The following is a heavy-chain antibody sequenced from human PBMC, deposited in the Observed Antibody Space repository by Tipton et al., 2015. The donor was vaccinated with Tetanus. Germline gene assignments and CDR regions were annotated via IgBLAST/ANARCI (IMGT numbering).Heavy chain of an antibody. CDR2: IYYSGTT. CDR3: ATTPGYSYDYPRYYFDY. V-gene: IGHV4-30-4*01. CDR1: GGSISSGDYY. J-gene: IGHJ4*02. D-gene: IGHD5-12*01. Sequence: LRLSCTVSGGSISSGDYYWSWIRQPPGKGLEWIGYIYYSGTTYYNPSLKSRVTISVDTSKNQFSLILKSMTAADTAVYYCATTPGYSYDYPRYYFDYWGPGSLVTVSS.